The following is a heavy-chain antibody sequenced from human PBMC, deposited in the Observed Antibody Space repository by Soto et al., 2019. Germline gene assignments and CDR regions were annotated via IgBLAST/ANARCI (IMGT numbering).Heavy chain of an antibody. CDR1: GDSISSYY. CDR3: ARGSINVGAQVNDC. Sequence: SETLSLTCTVSGDSISSYYWSWFRQPPGKGLQWIGYVSNGGGTNYNPSLWSRVTISLDTSKNQFSLRLTSVTAGDTAVYFCARGSINVGAQVNDCWGQGTLVTVSS. J-gene: IGHJ4*02. D-gene: IGHD1-26*01. V-gene: IGHV4-59*01. CDR2: VSNGGGT.